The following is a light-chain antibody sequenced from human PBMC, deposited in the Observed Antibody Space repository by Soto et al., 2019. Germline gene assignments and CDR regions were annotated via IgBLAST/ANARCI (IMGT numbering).Light chain of an antibody. CDR3: QNYNSGPRT. CDR2: AAS. CDR1: QGISNY. V-gene: IGKV1-27*01. Sequence: DIQMTQSPSSLSASVGDRVTITCRASQGISNYLAWYQQKPGKVPKLLIYAASTLQSGVPSRFSGSGSGTDFPLTISSLQPDDVSTYYCQNYNSGPRTFGQVTKVEIK. J-gene: IGKJ1*01.